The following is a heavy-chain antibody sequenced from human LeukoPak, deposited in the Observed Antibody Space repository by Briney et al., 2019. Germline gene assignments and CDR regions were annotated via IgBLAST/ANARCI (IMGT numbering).Heavy chain of an antibody. D-gene: IGHD3-10*01. CDR2: IKQDGSEK. CDR3: ARGSYYYGSGSYYESYYFDY. CDR1: GFTFSSYW. Sequence: PGGSLRLSCAASGFTFSSYWMSWVRQAPGKGLEWVANIKQDGSEKYYVDPVKGRFTISRDNAKNSLYLQMNSLRAEDTAVYYCARGSYYYGSGSYYESYYFDYWGQGTLVTVSS. V-gene: IGHV3-7*03. J-gene: IGHJ4*02.